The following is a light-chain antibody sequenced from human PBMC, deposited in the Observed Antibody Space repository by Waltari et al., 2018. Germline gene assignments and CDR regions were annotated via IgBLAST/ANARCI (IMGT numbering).Light chain of an antibody. CDR3: QQYYVFPRT. J-gene: IGKJ1*01. V-gene: IGKV4-1*01. Sequence: DIVMTQSPDSLAVSLGERATSHCKSSQSVLYSSNNKHYLSWYQQKPGQPPKLLIYWASTRASGVPDRFSGSGVLTEFTLTITNLQPEDVAVYYCQQYYVFPRTFGQGTRVDFK. CDR2: WAS. CDR1: QSVLYSSNNKHY.